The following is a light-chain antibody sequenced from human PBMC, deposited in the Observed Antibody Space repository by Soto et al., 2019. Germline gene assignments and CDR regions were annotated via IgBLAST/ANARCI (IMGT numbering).Light chain of an antibody. CDR1: SSNVGSNY. Sequence: QSVLTQPPSVSAAPGQTVTISCSGSSSNVGSNYVSWYQQLPGTAPKLLIYDNNNRPSSMPHRFSGSKSGTSATLGITGLQTGDDADYYCGTWDSSLSALWVFGGGTKLTVL. CDR2: DNN. CDR3: GTWDSSLSALWV. J-gene: IGLJ3*02. V-gene: IGLV1-51*01.